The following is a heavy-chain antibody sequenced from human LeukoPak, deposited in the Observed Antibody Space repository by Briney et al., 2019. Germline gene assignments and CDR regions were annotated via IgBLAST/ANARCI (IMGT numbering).Heavy chain of an antibody. CDR1: GFTFSSYG. Sequence: PGGSLRLSCAASGFTFSSYGMHWVRQAPGKGLEWVAVISYDGSNKYYADSVKGRLTISRDNSKNTLYLQMNSLRAEDTAVYYCAKDWSSMVRGVYYFDYWCQGTLVTVSS. V-gene: IGHV3-30*18. D-gene: IGHD3-10*01. CDR3: AKDWSSMVRGVYYFDY. J-gene: IGHJ4*02. CDR2: ISYDGSNK.